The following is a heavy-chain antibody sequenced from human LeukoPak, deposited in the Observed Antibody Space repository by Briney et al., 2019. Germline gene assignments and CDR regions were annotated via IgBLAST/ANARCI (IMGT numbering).Heavy chain of an antibody. J-gene: IGHJ6*03. CDR3: ARAPLRYYDSSGYSPYRYYYMDV. CDR2: IYYSGST. D-gene: IGHD3-22*01. CDR1: GFTFSSYW. V-gene: IGHV4-59*01. Sequence: GSLRLSCAASGFTFSSYWMSWIRQPPGKGLEWIGYIYYSGSTNYNPSLKSRVTISVDTSKNQFSLKLSSVTAADTAVYYCARAPLRYYDSSGYSPYRYYYMDVWGKGTTVTVSS.